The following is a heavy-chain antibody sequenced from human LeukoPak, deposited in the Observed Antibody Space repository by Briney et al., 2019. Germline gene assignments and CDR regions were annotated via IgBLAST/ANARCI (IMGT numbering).Heavy chain of an antibody. CDR3: ATGELPWHFDY. J-gene: IGHJ4*02. CDR1: GFTFSSYA. V-gene: IGHV3-23*01. D-gene: IGHD1-26*01. CDR2: ISGSGGST. Sequence: GGSLRLSCAASGFTFSSYAMSWVCQAPGKGLEWVSAISGSGGSTYYADSVKGRFTISRDNSKNTLYLQMNSLRAEDTAVYYCATGELPWHFDYWGQGTLVTVSS.